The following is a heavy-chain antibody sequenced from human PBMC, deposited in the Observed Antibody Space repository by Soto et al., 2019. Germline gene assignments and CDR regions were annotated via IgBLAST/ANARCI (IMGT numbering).Heavy chain of an antibody. CDR2: ISSSSSYI. J-gene: IGHJ6*02. D-gene: IGHD2-15*01. V-gene: IGHV3-21*04. CDR1: GFTFSSYS. CDR3: ASVVAATPGAYYYYGMDV. Sequence: GGSLRLSCAASGFTFSSYSMNWVRQAPGKGLEWVSSISSSSSYIYYADSVKGRFTISRDNAKNSLYLQMNSLRAEDTAVYYCASVVAATPGAYYYYGMDVWGQGTTVTVSS.